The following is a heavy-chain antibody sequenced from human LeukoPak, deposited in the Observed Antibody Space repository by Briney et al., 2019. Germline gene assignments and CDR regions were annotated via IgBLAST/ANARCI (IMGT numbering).Heavy chain of an antibody. V-gene: IGHV4-59*01. J-gene: IGHJ6*02. CDR2: IYYSGST. CDR1: GGSISSYY. CDR3: ASGGNPYYYYYYGMDV. Sequence: ASETLSLTCTVSGGSISSYYWSWIRQPPGKGLEWIGYIYYSGSTNYNPSLKSRVTISVDTSKNQFSLKLSSVTAADTAVYYCASGGNPYYYYYYGMDVWAKGPRSPSP. D-gene: IGHD4-23*01.